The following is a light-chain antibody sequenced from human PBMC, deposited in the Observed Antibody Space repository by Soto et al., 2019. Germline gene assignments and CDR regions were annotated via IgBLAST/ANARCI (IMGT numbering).Light chain of an antibody. CDR2: EVT. CDR3: YSYRGSNAWV. Sequence: QSALTQPASVSGSPGQSITISCTGTSSDVGGYNHVSWYQHHPGKAPKLMIYEVTKRPSGVSNRFSGSKSGDTASLTISGLQADDEADYYCYSYRGSNAWVFGGGTKLTVL. V-gene: IGLV2-14*01. J-gene: IGLJ3*02. CDR1: SSDVGGYNH.